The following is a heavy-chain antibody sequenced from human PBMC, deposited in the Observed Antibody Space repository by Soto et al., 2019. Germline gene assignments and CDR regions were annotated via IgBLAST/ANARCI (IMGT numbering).Heavy chain of an antibody. CDR2: ISAYNGNT. J-gene: IGHJ6*02. CDR3: ARSIVHIRSVAGMETYYYYGMDV. CDR1: GYTFTSYG. D-gene: IGHD6-19*01. V-gene: IGHV1-18*01. Sequence: QAQLVQSGAEVKKPGASVKVSCKASGYTFTSYGISWVRQAPGQGLEWMGWISAYNGNTNYAQKLQDRVTMTTDTSTSTAYMELRSLRSDDTAVYYCARSIVHIRSVAGMETYYYYGMDVWGQGTTVTVSS.